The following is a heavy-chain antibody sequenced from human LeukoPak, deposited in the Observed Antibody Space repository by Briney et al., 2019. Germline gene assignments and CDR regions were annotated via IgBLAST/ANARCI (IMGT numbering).Heavy chain of an antibody. D-gene: IGHD3-10*01. V-gene: IGHV4-59*12. J-gene: IGHJ4*02. CDR2: QYYSGAT. Sequence: SETLSLTCSVSGGSMSPYYWNWIRQPPGKGLEWIGYQYYSGATDYNPSLKSRVTFSVDTSKNQFSLKLSSVTAADTAVYYCARGRLGYYYGSGSYYHSFDYWGQGTLVTVSS. CDR3: ARGRLGYYYGSGSYYHSFDY. CDR1: GGSMSPYY.